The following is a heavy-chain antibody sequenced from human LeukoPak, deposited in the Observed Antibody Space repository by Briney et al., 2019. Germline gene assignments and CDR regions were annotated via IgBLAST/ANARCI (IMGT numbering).Heavy chain of an antibody. CDR2: IIPIFGTA. CDR1: GGTFSSYA. CDR3: ARGKVEQWLVFGEGEFDY. V-gene: IGHV1-69*01. Sequence: SVKVSCKASGGTFSSYAISWVRQAPGQGLEWMGGIIPIFGTANYAQKFQGRVTITADESTSTAYMELSSLRSEDTAVYYCARGKVEQWLVFGEGEFDYWGQGTLVTVSS. D-gene: IGHD6-19*01. J-gene: IGHJ4*02.